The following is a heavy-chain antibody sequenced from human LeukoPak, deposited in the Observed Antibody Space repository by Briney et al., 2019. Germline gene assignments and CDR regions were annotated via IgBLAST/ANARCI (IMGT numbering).Heavy chain of an antibody. J-gene: IGHJ6*03. D-gene: IGHD2-2*01. CDR1: GYTFTGYY. Sequence: GASVKVSCKASGYTFTGYYMHWVRQAPGQGLEWMGWINPNSGGTNYAQKFQGRVATTRDTSISTAYMELSRLRSDDTAVYYCAREDTVISYCSSTSCPETVYYYYYMDVWGKGTTVTVSS. CDR3: AREDTVISYCSSTSCPETVYYYYYMDV. V-gene: IGHV1-2*02. CDR2: INPNSGGT.